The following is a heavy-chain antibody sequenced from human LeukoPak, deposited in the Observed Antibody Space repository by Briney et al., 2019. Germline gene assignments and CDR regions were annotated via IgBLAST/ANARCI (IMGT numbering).Heavy chain of an antibody. Sequence: SVKVSCKASGYTFTSYDINWVRQATGQGLEWMGWMNPNSGNTGYAQKFQGRVTITRNTSISTAYMELSSLRSEDTAVYYCARDDSGSGSQLDYWGQGTLVTASS. J-gene: IGHJ4*02. V-gene: IGHV1-8*03. D-gene: IGHD3-10*01. CDR3: ARDDSGSGSQLDY. CDR2: MNPNSGNT. CDR1: GYTFTSYD.